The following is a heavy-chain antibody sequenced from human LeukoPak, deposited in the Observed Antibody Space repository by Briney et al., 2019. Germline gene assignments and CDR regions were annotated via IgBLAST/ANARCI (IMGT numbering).Heavy chain of an antibody. V-gene: IGHV3-48*01. J-gene: IGHJ6*03. Sequence: GGSLRLSCAASGFTFSSYGMTWVRQAPGKGLEWVSYISSSSSTIYYADSVKGRFTISRDNAKNSLYLQLNSLRAEDTAVYYCARDKDYGDYYYYYYYMDVWGRGTTVTISS. CDR2: ISSSSSTI. CDR1: GFTFSSYG. D-gene: IGHD4-17*01. CDR3: ARDKDYGDYYYYYYYMDV.